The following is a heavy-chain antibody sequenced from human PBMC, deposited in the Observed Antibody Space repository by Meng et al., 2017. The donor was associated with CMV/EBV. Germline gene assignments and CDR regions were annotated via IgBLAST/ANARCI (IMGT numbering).Heavy chain of an antibody. Sequence: AETLSLTCAVYGGSFSGYYWSWIRQPPGKGLEWIGEINHSGSTNYNPSLKRRVTISVDTSKNQFSLKLSSVTAADTAVYYCARGPSYYYDRGYYFDYWGQGTLVTVSS. CDR2: INHSGST. D-gene: IGHD3-22*01. CDR1: GGSFSGYY. J-gene: IGHJ4*02. V-gene: IGHV4-34*01. CDR3: ARGPSYYYDRGYYFDY.